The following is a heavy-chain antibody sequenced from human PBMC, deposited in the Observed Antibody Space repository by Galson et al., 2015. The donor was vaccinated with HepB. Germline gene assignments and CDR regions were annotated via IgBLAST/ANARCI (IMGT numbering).Heavy chain of an antibody. Sequence: SVKVSCKASGYTFRRYAISWVRQAPGQGLEWMGWINPYNGRINYAQKLQGRVTMTTDTSTSTAYMELRSLRSDDTAVYYCAKDLLPPSGEPLGLDYWGQGTLVTVPS. J-gene: IGHJ4*02. V-gene: IGHV1-18*01. CDR3: AKDLLPPSGEPLGLDY. CDR2: INPYNGRI. D-gene: IGHD1-26*01. CDR1: GYTFRRYA.